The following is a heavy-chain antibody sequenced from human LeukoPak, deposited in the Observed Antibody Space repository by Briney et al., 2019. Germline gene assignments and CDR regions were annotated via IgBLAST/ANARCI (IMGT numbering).Heavy chain of an antibody. CDR2: IYYSGST. V-gene: IGHV4-39*01. CDR1: GGSISSSNSY. Sequence: PSETLSLTCTVSGGSISSSNSYWGWIRQPPGKGLEWIGSIYYSGSTYYNPSLKSRVTISVETYKKEFSLKLSSVPAADTAVYYCARRPTLGVWFGGVDYWGQGTLVTVSS. D-gene: IGHD3-10*01. CDR3: ARRPTLGVWFGGVDY. J-gene: IGHJ4*02.